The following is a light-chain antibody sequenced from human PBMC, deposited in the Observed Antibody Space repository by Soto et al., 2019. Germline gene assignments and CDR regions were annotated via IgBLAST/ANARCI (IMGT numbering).Light chain of an antibody. CDR2: DAS. CDR1: QSVSSY. J-gene: IGKJ3*01. V-gene: IGKV3-11*01. CDR3: PQRSNWLFT. Sequence: EIVLTQSPATLSLSPGERATLSCRASQSVSSYLAWYQQKPGQAPRLLIYDASNRATGIPARFSGSGSGTDFTLTISSLEPEDFAVYYCPQRSNWLFTFGPGTTVDIK.